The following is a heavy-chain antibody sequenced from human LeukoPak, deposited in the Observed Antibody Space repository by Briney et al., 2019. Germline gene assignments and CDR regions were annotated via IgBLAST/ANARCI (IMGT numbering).Heavy chain of an antibody. CDR2: ISGSGGST. CDR1: GFTFSSYA. V-gene: IGHV3-23*01. Sequence: PGGSLRLSCAASGFTFSSYAMSWVRQAPGKGLEWVSAISGSGGSTYYADSVKGRFTISRDNSKNTLYLQMNSLRAEDTAVYYCAKDTHDIVVVPAAIEVDYWGQGTLVTVSS. D-gene: IGHD2-2*02. J-gene: IGHJ4*02. CDR3: AKDTHDIVVVPAAIEVDY.